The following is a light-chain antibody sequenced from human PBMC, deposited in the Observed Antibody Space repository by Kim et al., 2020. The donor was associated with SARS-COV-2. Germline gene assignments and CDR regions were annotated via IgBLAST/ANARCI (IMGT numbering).Light chain of an antibody. Sequence: LPVAVGERATLFRRASQSVGNNLAWYQQKPGQAPRLLIYGASTRATDIPARFSGSGSGTEFTLTISGLQSEDFAVYFCQQYKNWYTFGQGTKLEI. V-gene: IGKV3D-15*01. CDR2: GAS. J-gene: IGKJ2*01. CDR1: QSVGNN. CDR3: QQYKNWYT.